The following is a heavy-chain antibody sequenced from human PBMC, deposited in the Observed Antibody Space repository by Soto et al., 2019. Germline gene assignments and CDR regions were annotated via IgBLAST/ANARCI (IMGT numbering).Heavy chain of an antibody. CDR1: GFTFSSYA. Sequence: EVQLLESGGHLVQPGGSLRLSCAASGFTFSSYAMSWVRQAPGKGLEWVSTISGSGGSTFYADSVKGRFTISRDSSKNTLYLQMNSLRAEDTAVYYCAKDPHGDYLLNWFDPWGQGTLVTVSS. J-gene: IGHJ5*02. V-gene: IGHV3-23*01. CDR2: ISGSGGST. D-gene: IGHD4-17*01. CDR3: AKDPHGDYLLNWFDP.